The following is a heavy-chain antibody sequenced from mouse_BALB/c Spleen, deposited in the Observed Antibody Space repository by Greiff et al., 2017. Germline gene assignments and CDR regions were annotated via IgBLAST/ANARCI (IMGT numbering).Heavy chain of an antibody. V-gene: IGHV5-9-3*01. Sequence: EVKLQESGGGLVKPGGSLKLSCAASGFTFSSYAMSWVRQTPEKRLEWVATISSGGSYTYYPDSVKGRFTISRDNAKNTLYLQMSSLRSEDTAMYYCARQRNDWYYAMDYWGQGTSVTVSS. D-gene: IGHD2-13*01. CDR3: ARQRNDWYYAMDY. CDR2: ISSGGSYT. CDR1: GFTFSSYA. J-gene: IGHJ4*01.